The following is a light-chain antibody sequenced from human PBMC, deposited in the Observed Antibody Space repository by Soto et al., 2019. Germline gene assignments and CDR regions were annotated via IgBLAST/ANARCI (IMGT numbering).Light chain of an antibody. V-gene: IGKV3-15*01. J-gene: IGKJ1*01. CDR3: QQYNNWPPLWT. CDR1: QSVNSN. Sequence: EIVMTQSPATLSVSPWERATLSCRASQSVNSNLAWYQQKPGQAPRLLIYGASTRATGIPARFSGSGSGTEFTLTISSLQSEDFAVYYCQQYNNWPPLWTFGQGTKVDIK. CDR2: GAS.